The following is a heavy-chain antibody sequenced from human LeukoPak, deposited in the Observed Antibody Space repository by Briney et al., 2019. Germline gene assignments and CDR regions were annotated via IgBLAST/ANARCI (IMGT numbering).Heavy chain of an antibody. Sequence: PSETLSLTCAVYGGSFSGYYWSWIRQPPGKGLEWIGEINHSGSTNYNPSLKSRVTISVDTSKNQFSLKLSSVTAADTAVYYCARRGRENYFDHWGQGTLVTVSP. CDR1: GGSFSGYY. CDR3: ARRGRENYFDH. V-gene: IGHV4-34*01. CDR2: INHSGST. J-gene: IGHJ4*02.